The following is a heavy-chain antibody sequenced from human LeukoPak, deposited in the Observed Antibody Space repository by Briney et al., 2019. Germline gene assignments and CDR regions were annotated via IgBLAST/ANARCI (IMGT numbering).Heavy chain of an antibody. J-gene: IGHJ6*02. Sequence: GGSLRLSCAASRFTFSGYSMSWVRQALGKGRECGAGLGRTGEYKYYADSVKGRFTISRDNSKDTVSLQMNSLRAEDSAIYYCVKDRPCDTCMDAWGQGTTVTVSS. CDR2: LGRTGEYK. CDR3: VKDRPCDTCMDA. CDR1: RFTFSGYS. V-gene: IGHV3-23*01. D-gene: IGHD2-2*02.